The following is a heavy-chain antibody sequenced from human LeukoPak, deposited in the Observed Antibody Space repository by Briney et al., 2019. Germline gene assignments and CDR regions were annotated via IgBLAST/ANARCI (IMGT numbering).Heavy chain of an antibody. CDR2: IYYSGST. D-gene: IGHD3-3*01. J-gene: IGHJ5*02. V-gene: IGHV4-59*08. CDR1: GGSISNYY. CDR3: ARQLLRPEEWWFDP. Sequence: PSETLSLTCTVSGGSISNYYWSWIRQPPGKGLEWIGYIYYSGSTNSNPSLKSRVTISVDTSKNQFSLKLSSVTAADTAVYYCARQLLRPEEWWFDPWGQGTLVTVSS.